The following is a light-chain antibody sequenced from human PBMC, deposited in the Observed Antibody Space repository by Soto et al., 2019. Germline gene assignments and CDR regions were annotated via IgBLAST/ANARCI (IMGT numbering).Light chain of an antibody. V-gene: IGKV1-27*01. CDR2: AAS. Sequence: DIQMTQSPSSLSASVGDRVTITCRASQGISNDLAWYQQKPGKVPKLLIYAASTLQLGVPYRFSGSGPGTDFNLTISSLQPEDVATYYCQKYNSAPRTVGQGTKVEIK. CDR3: QKYNSAPRT. J-gene: IGKJ1*01. CDR1: QGISND.